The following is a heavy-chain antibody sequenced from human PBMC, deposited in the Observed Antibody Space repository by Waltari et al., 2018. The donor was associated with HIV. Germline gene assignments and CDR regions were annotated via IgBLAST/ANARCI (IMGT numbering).Heavy chain of an antibody. Sequence: EVQLVESGGGLVQPGGSLRLSCVASAFTVSSNYMSWVRQARGKGLEWVAVIYSGGSTYYADSVKGRFTITRDNSKNTLYLQMNSLRAEDTAVYYCASIAYCGGDCYPRGMDVWGQGTTVTVSS. J-gene: IGHJ6*02. CDR1: AFTVSSNY. CDR2: IYSGGST. V-gene: IGHV3-66*01. CDR3: ASIAYCGGDCYPRGMDV. D-gene: IGHD2-21*02.